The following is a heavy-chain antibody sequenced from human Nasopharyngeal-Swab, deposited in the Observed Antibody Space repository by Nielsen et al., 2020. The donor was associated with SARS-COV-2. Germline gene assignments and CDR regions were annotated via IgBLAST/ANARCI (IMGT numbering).Heavy chain of an antibody. D-gene: IGHD2-15*01. J-gene: IGHJ5*02. V-gene: IGHV1-18*01. CDR3: ARSQYCSGGSCYSGNWFDP. CDR2: VSTYNGNT. Sequence: WVRQAPGQGLEWLGWVSTYNGNTRYAQNLQGRLTLTTDTSTSTAYMELRSLRSDDTAVYYCARSQYCSGGSCYSGNWFDPWGQGTLVTVSS.